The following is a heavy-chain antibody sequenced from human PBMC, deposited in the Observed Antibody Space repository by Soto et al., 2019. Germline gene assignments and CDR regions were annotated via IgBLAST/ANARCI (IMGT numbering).Heavy chain of an antibody. CDR3: AREGSSALYYFGY. J-gene: IGHJ4*02. Sequence: HPGGSLRLSCAASGFTFSSYWMSWVRQAPGKGLEWVANIKQDGSEKYYVDSVKGRFTISRDNAKNSLYLQMNSLRAEDTAVYYCAREGSSALYYFGYWGQGTLVTVSS. CDR2: IKQDGSEK. D-gene: IGHD2-15*01. V-gene: IGHV3-7*01. CDR1: GFTFSSYW.